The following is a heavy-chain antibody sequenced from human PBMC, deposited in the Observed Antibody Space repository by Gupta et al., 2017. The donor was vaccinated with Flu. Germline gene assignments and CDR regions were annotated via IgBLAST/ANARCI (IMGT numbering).Heavy chain of an antibody. J-gene: IGHJ4*02. CDR3: ARVGDYSSGGIDY. Sequence: EVQLVESGGGLVKPGGSLRLSCAASGFTFSSYSMNWVRQAPGKGLEWVSSISSSSSYIYYADSVKGRFTISRDNAKNSPYLQMNSLRAXDTAVYYCARVGDYSSGGIDYWGQGTLVTVSS. CDR2: ISSSSSYI. V-gene: IGHV3-21*01. D-gene: IGHD6-19*01. CDR1: GFTFSSYS.